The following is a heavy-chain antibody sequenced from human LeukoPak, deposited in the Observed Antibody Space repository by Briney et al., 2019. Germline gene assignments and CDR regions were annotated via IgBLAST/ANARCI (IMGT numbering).Heavy chain of an antibody. D-gene: IGHD5-18*01. V-gene: IGHV1-69*13. Sequence: SVKVSCKASGGTFSSYAISWVRQAPGQGLEWMGGIIPIFGTANYAQKFQGRVTITADESTSTAYMELSSLRSEDTAVYYCARDVGKNSYGQTDWFDPWGQGTLVTVSS. CDR2: IIPIFGTA. CDR3: ARDVGKNSYGQTDWFDP. J-gene: IGHJ5*02. CDR1: GGTFSSYA.